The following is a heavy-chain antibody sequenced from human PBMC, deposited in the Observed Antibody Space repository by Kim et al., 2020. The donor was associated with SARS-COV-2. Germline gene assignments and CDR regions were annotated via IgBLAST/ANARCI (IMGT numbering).Heavy chain of an antibody. Sequence: GGSLRLSCAASGFTFSSYSMNWVRQAPGKGLEWVSSISSSSSYIYYADSVKGRFTISRDNAKNSLYLQMNSLRAEDTAVYYCARDDLSTAYHDYWGQGTLVTVSS. D-gene: IGHD2-2*01. CDR3: ARDDLSTAYHDY. V-gene: IGHV3-21*01. J-gene: IGHJ4*02. CDR1: GFTFSSYS. CDR2: ISSSSSYI.